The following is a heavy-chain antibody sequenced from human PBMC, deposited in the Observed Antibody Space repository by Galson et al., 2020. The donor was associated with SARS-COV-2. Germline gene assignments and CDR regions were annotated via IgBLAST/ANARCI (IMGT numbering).Heavy chain of an antibody. CDR3: AKDSAVSDYAYDY. D-gene: IGHD2-2*01. Sequence: GGSLRLSCAASGFTVSSNYMSWVRQAPGKGLEWVSAISGSGGSTYYADSVTGRFTISRDNSKNTLYLQMNSLRAEDTTVYYCAKDSAVSDYAYDYWGQGTLVTVSS. J-gene: IGHJ4*02. V-gene: IGHV3-23*01. CDR1: GFTVSSNY. CDR2: ISGSGGST.